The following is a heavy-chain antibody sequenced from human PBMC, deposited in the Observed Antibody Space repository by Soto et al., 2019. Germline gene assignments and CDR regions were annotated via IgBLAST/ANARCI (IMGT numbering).Heavy chain of an antibody. CDR3: ARGSRRYYYYGMDV. CDR1: GGSISSGGYY. V-gene: IGHV4-31*03. CDR2: IYYSGST. J-gene: IGHJ6*02. Sequence: LSLTCTVSGGSISSGGYYWSWIRQHPGKGLEWIGYIYYSGSTYYNPSLKSRVTISVDTSKNQFSLKLSSVTAADTAVYYCARGSRRYYYYGMDVWGQGTTVSVSS.